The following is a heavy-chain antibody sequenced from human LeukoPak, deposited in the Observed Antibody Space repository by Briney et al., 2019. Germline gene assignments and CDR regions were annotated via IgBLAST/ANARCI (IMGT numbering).Heavy chain of an antibody. Sequence: SETLSLTCAVSGGSIRSTSYYWGWIRQPPGKGLEWIGSVYYSGSTYYNSSLNSRVTISLDTSKNQFSLKLNSVTAADTAVYYCARGWGDYFYDMNVWGKGTTVTVSS. CDR3: ARGWGDYFYDMNV. D-gene: IGHD4-17*01. J-gene: IGHJ6*03. CDR2: VYYSGST. CDR1: GGSIRSTSYY. V-gene: IGHV4-39*07.